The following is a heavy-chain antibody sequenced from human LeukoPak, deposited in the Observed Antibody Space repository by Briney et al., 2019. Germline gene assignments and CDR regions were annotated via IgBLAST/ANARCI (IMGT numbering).Heavy chain of an antibody. J-gene: IGHJ4*02. CDR3: ARGRGSSSCPYFFDY. CDR2: LRRDGSQK. CDR1: GFTFSSYW. D-gene: IGHD2-2*01. V-gene: IGHV3-7*01. Sequence: PGGSLRLSCAASGFTFSSYWMSWVRQAPGKVLEWVATLRRDGSQKHYVDSVKGRFTISRDNAENSLFLQMNSLRAEDTAIYFCARGRGSSSCPYFFDYWGQGTLVAVSS.